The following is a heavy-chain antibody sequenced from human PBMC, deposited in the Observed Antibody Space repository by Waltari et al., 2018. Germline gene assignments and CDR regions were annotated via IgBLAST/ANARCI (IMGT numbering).Heavy chain of an antibody. CDR1: GYTFTSYA. Sequence: QVQLVQSGAEVKKPGASVKVSCKASGYTFTSYAMHGVRQAPGQRLEWMGWINAGNGKTKYAQKLQRRVTMTRDTSISTAYMELSRLRSDDTAVYYCARVKSMYSNSSNYWGQGTLVTVSS. D-gene: IGHD6-6*01. CDR3: ARVKSMYSNSSNY. CDR2: INAGNGKT. J-gene: IGHJ4*02. V-gene: IGHV1-3*01.